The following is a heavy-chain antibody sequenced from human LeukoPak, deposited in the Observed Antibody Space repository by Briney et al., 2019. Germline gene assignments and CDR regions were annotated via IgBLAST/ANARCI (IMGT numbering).Heavy chain of an antibody. J-gene: IGHJ4*02. V-gene: IGHV3-53*01. CDR1: GFTVSSNY. CDR3: ARSPESYCGGDCYSFAY. CDR2: LYSGGNT. Sequence: GGSLRLSCAASGFTVSSNYMSWVRQAPGKGLEWVSVLYSGGNTFYADSVKGRFTITRDNSKNTLYLQMNSLRAEDTAVYYCARSPESYCGGDCYSFAYWGRGTLVTVSS. D-gene: IGHD2-21*01.